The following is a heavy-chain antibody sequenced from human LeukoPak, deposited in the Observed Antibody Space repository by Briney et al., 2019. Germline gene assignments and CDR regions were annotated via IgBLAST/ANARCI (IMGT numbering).Heavy chain of an antibody. CDR1: GFTFSSYS. D-gene: IGHD6-19*01. Sequence: GGSLRLSCAASGFTFSSYSMTWVRQAPGKGLEWLSSISSSFTYIYYAASVKGRFTISRDNARNSLFLQMNSLRAEDTAVYYCARDPHIAVADYYGMDVWGQGTTVTVSS. CDR2: ISSSFTYI. CDR3: ARDPHIAVADYYGMDV. J-gene: IGHJ6*02. V-gene: IGHV3-21*01.